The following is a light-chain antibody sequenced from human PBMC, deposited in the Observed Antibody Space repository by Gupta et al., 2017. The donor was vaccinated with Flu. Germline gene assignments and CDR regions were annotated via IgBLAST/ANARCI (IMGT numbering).Light chain of an antibody. Sequence: RVTISCSGSSSKIKNNFVYWYQQLPGTAPNLLIYRNNNRPSGAPDRFSGSKSGTSASLATSGLRAEDEADYYCAAWDDSRAGWVFGGGTKLTVL. CDR1: SSKIKNNF. V-gene: IGLV1-47*01. CDR3: AAWDDSRAGWV. J-gene: IGLJ3*02. CDR2: RNN.